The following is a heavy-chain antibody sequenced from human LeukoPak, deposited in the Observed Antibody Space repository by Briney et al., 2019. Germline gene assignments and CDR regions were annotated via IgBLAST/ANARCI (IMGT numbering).Heavy chain of an antibody. Sequence: ETLSLTCTVSGGSISSGDYYWGWIRQPPGKGLEWIGSIYYSGSTYYNPSLKSRVTISVDTSKNQFSLKLSSVTAADTAVYYCASRLSAARGRGPYYFDYWGQGTLVTVSS. CDR3: ASRLSAARGRGPYYFDY. J-gene: IGHJ4*02. CDR1: GGSISSGDYY. D-gene: IGHD6-6*01. V-gene: IGHV4-39*01. CDR2: IYYSGST.